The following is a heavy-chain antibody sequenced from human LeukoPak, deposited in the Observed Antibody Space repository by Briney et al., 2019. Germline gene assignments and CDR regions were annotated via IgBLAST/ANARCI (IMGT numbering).Heavy chain of an antibody. CDR3: ARFYYYGSGSHSNWFDP. V-gene: IGHV1-46*01. CDR2: INPSGGST. J-gene: IGHJ5*02. Sequence: GASVKVSCKASGYTFTSYYMHWVRQAPGQGLEWMGIINPSGGSTSYAQKFQGRVTMTRDTSTSTVYMELSSLRSEDTAVYYCARFYYYGSGSHSNWFDPWGQGTLVTVSS. D-gene: IGHD3-10*01. CDR1: GYTFTSYY.